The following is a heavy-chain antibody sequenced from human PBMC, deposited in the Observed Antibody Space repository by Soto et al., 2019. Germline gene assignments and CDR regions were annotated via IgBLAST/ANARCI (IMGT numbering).Heavy chain of an antibody. CDR3: ARFGSAPYYYYGVDV. CDR1: GYIFTNYD. J-gene: IGHJ6*02. Sequence: QVQLLQSETEVKKPGASVKVSCKASGYIFTNYDITSLRQAPGQSPEWMGWVSGYTGNTKYAQKFQDRVTMTTDTSTSTVYMELRSLRSDDTAVYYCARFGSAPYYYYGVDVWGQGTTVFVSS. CDR2: VSGYTGNT. V-gene: IGHV1-18*01. D-gene: IGHD3-10*01.